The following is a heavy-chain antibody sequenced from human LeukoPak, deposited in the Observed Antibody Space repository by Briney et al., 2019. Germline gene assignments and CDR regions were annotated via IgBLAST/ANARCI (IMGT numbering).Heavy chain of an antibody. CDR1: GFTFSTYS. Sequence: PGGSLRLSCAASGFTFSTYSMSWVRQAPGKGLEWVSSISSSSTYIYYVDSVKGRFTISRDDAKNSLYLQMNSPRAEDTAVYYCARDPYCGGGICYPAPYFGMDVWGQGTTVTVSS. V-gene: IGHV3-21*01. CDR3: ARDPYCGGGICYPAPYFGMDV. D-gene: IGHD2-15*01. CDR2: ISSSSTYI. J-gene: IGHJ6*02.